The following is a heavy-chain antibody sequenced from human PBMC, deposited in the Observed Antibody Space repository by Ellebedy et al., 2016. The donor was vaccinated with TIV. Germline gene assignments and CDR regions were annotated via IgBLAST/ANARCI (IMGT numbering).Heavy chain of an antibody. CDR3: ASGPGYSSGWYDY. CDR1: GGSISSYY. D-gene: IGHD6-19*01. Sequence: GSLRLSXTVSGGSISSYYWSWIRQPPGKGLEWIGYIYYSGSTNYNPSLKSRVTISVDTSKNQFSLKLSSVTAADTAVYYCASGPGYSSGWYDYWGQGTLVTVSS. J-gene: IGHJ4*02. CDR2: IYYSGST. V-gene: IGHV4-59*01.